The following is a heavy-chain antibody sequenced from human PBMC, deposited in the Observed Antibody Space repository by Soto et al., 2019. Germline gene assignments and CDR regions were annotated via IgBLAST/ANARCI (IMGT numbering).Heavy chain of an antibody. Sequence: PSETLSLTCAVYGGSFSGYYWSWIRQPPGKGLEWIGEINHSGSTNYNPSLKSRVTISVDTSKNQFSLQLSSMTAADTAVYYCARGTDCGGDCYYHYYYGMDVWGQGTTVTVSS. V-gene: IGHV4-34*09. CDR3: ARGTDCGGDCYYHYYYGMDV. J-gene: IGHJ6*02. D-gene: IGHD2-21*02. CDR1: GGSFSGYY. CDR2: INHSGST.